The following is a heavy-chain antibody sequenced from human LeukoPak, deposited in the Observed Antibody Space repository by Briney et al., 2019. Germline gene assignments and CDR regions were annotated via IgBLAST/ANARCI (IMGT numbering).Heavy chain of an antibody. CDR3: AKALNMYYKDV. CDR1: GFTFDDYA. CDR2: ISWNSGSI. Sequence: GRSLRLSCAASGFTFDDYAMHWVRQAPGKGLEWVSGISWNSGSIGYADSVKGRFTISRDNAKNSLYLQMNSLRAEDTALYYCAKALNMYYKDVWGKGTTVTVSS. V-gene: IGHV3-9*01. J-gene: IGHJ6*03.